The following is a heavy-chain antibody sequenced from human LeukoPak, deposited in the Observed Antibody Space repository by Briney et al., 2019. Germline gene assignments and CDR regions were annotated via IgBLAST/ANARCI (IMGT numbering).Heavy chain of an antibody. CDR1: GYTFTSYG. Sequence: ASVTVSCKASGYTFTSYGISWVRQAPGQGLEWMGWISAYNGNTNYAQKLQGRVTMTTDTSTSTAYMELSSLRSDDTAVYYCARDTYIVVAPAAMNLGFDYWGQGTLVTVSS. CDR3: ARDTYIVVAPAAMNLGFDY. J-gene: IGHJ4*02. V-gene: IGHV1-18*01. D-gene: IGHD2-2*01. CDR2: ISAYNGNT.